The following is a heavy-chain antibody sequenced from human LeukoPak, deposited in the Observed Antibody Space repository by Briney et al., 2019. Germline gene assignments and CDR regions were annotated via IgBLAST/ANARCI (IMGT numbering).Heavy chain of an antibody. CDR3: ARLATTSRGYYFDY. CDR2: IFHGGST. D-gene: IGHD5-24*01. Sequence: PSETLSLTCTVSGGSISSYYWSWIRQPPGKGLEWIGYIFHGGSTNYNPSLKSRVTISADTSKNQFSVKVTSVTAADTAVYYCARLATTSRGYYFDYWGQGTLVTVSS. J-gene: IGHJ4*02. V-gene: IGHV4-59*01. CDR1: GGSISSYY.